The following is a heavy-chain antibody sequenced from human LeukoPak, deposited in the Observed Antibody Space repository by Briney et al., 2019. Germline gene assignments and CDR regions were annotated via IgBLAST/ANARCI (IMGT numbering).Heavy chain of an antibody. CDR2: IYYSGST. J-gene: IGHJ4*02. V-gene: IGHV4-59*01. CDR1: GGSISSYY. D-gene: IGHD2-21*02. CDR3: ASIPLRRGDWYFNY. Sequence: SETLSLTCSVSGGSISSYYWSWIRQSPEKGVEWIGYIYYSGSTNHNPSLKSRVTISVDTSKKQVSLNLSSVTAADTAVYYCASIPLRRGDWYFNYWGQGTLVSVSS.